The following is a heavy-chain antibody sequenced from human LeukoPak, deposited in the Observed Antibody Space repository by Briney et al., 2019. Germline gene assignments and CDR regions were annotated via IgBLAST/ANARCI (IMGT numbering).Heavy chain of an antibody. CDR2: ISAYNGNT. J-gene: IGHJ3*02. Sequence: ASMKVSCKASGGTFSSYAISWVRQAPGQGLEWMGWISAYNGNTNYAQKLQGRVTMTTDTSTSTAYMELRSLRSDDTAVYYCARRNHQWAFDIWGQGTMVTVSS. CDR1: GGTFSSYA. D-gene: IGHD1-14*01. V-gene: IGHV1-18*01. CDR3: ARRNHQWAFDI.